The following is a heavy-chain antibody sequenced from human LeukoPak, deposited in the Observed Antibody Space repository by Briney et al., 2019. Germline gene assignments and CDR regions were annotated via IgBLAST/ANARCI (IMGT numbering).Heavy chain of an antibody. J-gene: IGHJ4*02. Sequence: GGSLRLSCAPSGFTFSSYAMHWVRQAPGKGLEWVAVISYDGSNKYYADSVKGRFTISRDNSKNTLYLQMNSLRAEDTAVYYCARVMGLRSLYGDYALDYWGQGTLVTVSS. CDR1: GFTFSSYA. CDR2: ISYDGSNK. CDR3: ARVMGLRSLYGDYALDY. D-gene: IGHD4-17*01. V-gene: IGHV3-30-3*01.